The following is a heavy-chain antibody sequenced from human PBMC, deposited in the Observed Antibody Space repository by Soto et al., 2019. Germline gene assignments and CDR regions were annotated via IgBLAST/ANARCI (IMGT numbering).Heavy chain of an antibody. V-gene: IGHV3-53*01. Sequence: VGSLRLSCAATGSNVSSNYMSWVRQAPGKGLEWVSVISGEGSTDYADSVKGRFTISRDSSKNTLYLQMHSLRVEDTAVYYCAKSHGRNLKFPVGWFDPWGQGTRVTVSS. D-gene: IGHD1-7*01. CDR3: AKSHGRNLKFPVGWFDP. CDR1: GSNVSSNY. J-gene: IGHJ5*02. CDR2: ISGEGST.